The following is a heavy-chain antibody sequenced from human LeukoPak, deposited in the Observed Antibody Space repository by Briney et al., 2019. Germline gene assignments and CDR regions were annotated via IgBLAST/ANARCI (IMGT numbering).Heavy chain of an antibody. D-gene: IGHD6-19*01. V-gene: IGHV3-23*01. CDR1: GCIFSIYA. J-gene: IGHJ4*02. CDR2: ISGSGGKT. CDR3: AKTARAGWYFDY. Sequence: GGSLRLSCAASGCIFSIYAMSWVRQAPGKGLEWVSGISGSGGKTYYADSVKGRFTISRDNSKNTLYVQMNRLGAEDTAVYYCAKTARAGWYFDYWGQGTLVTVSS.